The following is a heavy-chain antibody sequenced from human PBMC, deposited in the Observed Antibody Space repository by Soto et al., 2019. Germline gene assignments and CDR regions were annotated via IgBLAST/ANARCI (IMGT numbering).Heavy chain of an antibody. CDR3: ASRNCGGDCYSHFAS. CDR2: IDPNDSET. J-gene: IGHJ4*02. D-gene: IGHD2-21*02. Sequence: PGESLKISCKGSGYRFNSYWISWVRQMPGKGLEWMGRIDPNDSETKYSPSFEGQVTISADRSINTAYLEWSSLKAADTAMYYCASRNCGGDCYSHFASWRQRALSTV. V-gene: IGHV5-10-1*01. CDR1: GYRFNSYW.